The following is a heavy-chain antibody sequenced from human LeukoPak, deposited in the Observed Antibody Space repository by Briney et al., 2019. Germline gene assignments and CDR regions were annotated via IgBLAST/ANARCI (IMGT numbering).Heavy chain of an antibody. D-gene: IGHD4/OR15-4a*01. J-gene: IGHJ4*02. CDR3: ARRAGAYSHPYDY. CDR1: GFTFSSYA. CDR2: ISGSGGST. Sequence: GGSLRLSCAASGFTFSSYAMSWVRQAPGKGLEWVSAISGSGGSTHYSDSVKGRFTISRDNSKNTLYLQMNSLRAEDTAVYYCARRAGAYSHPYDYWGQGTLVTVSS. V-gene: IGHV3-23*01.